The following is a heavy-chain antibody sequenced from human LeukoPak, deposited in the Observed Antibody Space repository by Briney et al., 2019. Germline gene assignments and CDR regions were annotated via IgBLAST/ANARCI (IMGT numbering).Heavy chain of an antibody. CDR2: INHSGGT. V-gene: IGHV4-34*01. J-gene: IGHJ6*02. CDR3: ARGGDDDYAMDV. Sequence: GSLRLSCAASGFTVSSNYMSWIRQPPGKGLEWIGEINHSGGTNYNPSLKSRVTISVDTSKNQFSLKLSSVTAADTAVYYCARGGDDDYAMDVWGQGTTVTVS. D-gene: IGHD3-10*01. CDR1: GFTVSSNY.